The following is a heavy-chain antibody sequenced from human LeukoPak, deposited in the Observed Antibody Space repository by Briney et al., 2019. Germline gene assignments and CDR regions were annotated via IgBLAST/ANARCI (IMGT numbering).Heavy chain of an antibody. V-gene: IGHV4-34*01. Sequence: SETLSLTCAVYGGSFSGYYWSWIRQPPGKGLEWIGEINHSGSTNYNPSLKSRVTISVDTSKNQFSLKLSSVTAADTAVYYCARHVSSSGFYWGQGTLVTVSS. J-gene: IGHJ4*02. CDR2: INHSGST. D-gene: IGHD6-19*01. CDR3: ARHVSSSGFY. CDR1: GGSFSGYY.